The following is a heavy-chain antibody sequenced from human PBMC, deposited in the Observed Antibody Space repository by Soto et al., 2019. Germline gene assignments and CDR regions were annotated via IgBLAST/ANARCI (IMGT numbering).Heavy chain of an antibody. CDR1: GGTFSSYA. V-gene: IGHV1-69*01. J-gene: IGHJ4*02. CDR3: ATRDYGFPNFDY. CDR2: IIPIFGTA. D-gene: IGHD4-17*01. Sequence: QVQLVQTGAEVKKPGSSVKVSCKASGGTFSSYAISWVRQAPGQGLEWMGGIIPIFGTANYAQKFQGRVTIATDEPRSTAYMELSSLRFEDTAVYYCATRDYGFPNFDYRGQGTLFTVSS.